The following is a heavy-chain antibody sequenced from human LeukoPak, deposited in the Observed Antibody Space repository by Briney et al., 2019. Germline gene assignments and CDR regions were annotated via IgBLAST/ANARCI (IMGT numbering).Heavy chain of an antibody. CDR3: AREGQFSGTYYGGGWFDP. V-gene: IGHV1-2*02. D-gene: IGHD1-26*01. CDR2: IIPNSGVT. CDR1: GYTLTGYY. J-gene: IGHJ5*02. Sequence: GASVKVSCKASGYTLTGYYMHWVRQAPGQGLEWMGWIIPNSGVTNYAQKFQGRVTMTRDTSISTAYMELSSLRSDDTAVYYCAREGQFSGTYYGGGWFDPWGQGTLVTVSS.